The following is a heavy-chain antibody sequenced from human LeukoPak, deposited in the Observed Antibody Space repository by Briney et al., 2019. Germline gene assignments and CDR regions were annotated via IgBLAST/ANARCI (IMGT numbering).Heavy chain of an antibody. J-gene: IGHJ6*02. Sequence: SVKVSCKASGGTFSSYAISWVRQAPGQGLEWMGGIIPIFGTANYAQKFQGRVTITADESTSTAYMELSSLRSEDTAVYYCARGSCSSTSCYYYYYYGMDVWGQGTTVTVS. CDR2: IIPIFGTA. D-gene: IGHD2-2*01. V-gene: IGHV1-69*13. CDR1: GGTFSSYA. CDR3: ARGSCSSTSCYYYYYYGMDV.